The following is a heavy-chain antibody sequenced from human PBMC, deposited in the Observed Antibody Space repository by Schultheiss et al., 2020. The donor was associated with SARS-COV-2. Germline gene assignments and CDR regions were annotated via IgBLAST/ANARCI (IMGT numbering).Heavy chain of an antibody. CDR1: GFTFDDYA. CDR3: ARGGLDGDSFDY. Sequence: SLKISCAASGFTFDDYAMHWVRQAPGKGLEWVSGISWNSGSIGYADSVKGRFTISRDNAKNSLYLQMYSLRAEDTAVYYCARGGLDGDSFDYWGQGTLVTVSS. CDR2: ISWNSGSI. V-gene: IGHV3-9*01. J-gene: IGHJ4*02. D-gene: IGHD4-17*01.